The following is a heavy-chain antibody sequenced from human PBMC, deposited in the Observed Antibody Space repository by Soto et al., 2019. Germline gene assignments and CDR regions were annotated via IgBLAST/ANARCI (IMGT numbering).Heavy chain of an antibody. CDR3: ARGYYDFWRGYPGLDAFDI. V-gene: IGHV1-18*01. D-gene: IGHD3-3*01. J-gene: IGHJ3*02. CDR1: GYTFTSYG. CDR2: ISAYNGNT. Sequence: ASVKVSCKASGYTFTSYGISWGRQAPGQGLEWMGWISAYNGNTNYAQKLQGRVTMTTDTSTSTAYMELRSLRSDDTAVYYCARGYYDFWRGYPGLDAFDIWGQGTMVTDSS.